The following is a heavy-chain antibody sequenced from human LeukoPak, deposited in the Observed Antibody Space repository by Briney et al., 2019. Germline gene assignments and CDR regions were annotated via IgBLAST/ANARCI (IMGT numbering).Heavy chain of an antibody. D-gene: IGHD3-9*01. CDR3: VKDRLTLHFDWVLWEGEQVLFDY. CDR2: ISSNGGST. V-gene: IGHV3-64D*06. Sequence: SGGSLRLSCSASGFTFSSYAMHWVRQAPGKGLEYVSAISSNGGSTYYADSLRGRFTIYRDTSKNTLSLQMSSLRAEYTAVYYCVKDRLTLHFDWVLWEGEQVLFDYWGQGTLVTVSS. CDR1: GFTFSSYA. J-gene: IGHJ4*02.